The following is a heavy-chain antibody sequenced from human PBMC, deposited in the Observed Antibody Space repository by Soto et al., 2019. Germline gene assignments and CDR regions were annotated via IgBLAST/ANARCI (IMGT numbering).Heavy chain of an antibody. J-gene: IGHJ5*02. Sequence: SWCNFINHCIRRVLKMHGKGLEWMGIIYPGDSDTRYSPSFQGQVTISADKSISTAYLQWSSLKASDTAMYYCARSVSVVVVPAAMPFWFAPWVQGTLVTVS. CDR3: ARSVSVVVVPAAMPFWFAP. CDR2: IYPGDSDT. V-gene: IGHV5-51*01. D-gene: IGHD2-2*01. CDR1: WCNFINHC.